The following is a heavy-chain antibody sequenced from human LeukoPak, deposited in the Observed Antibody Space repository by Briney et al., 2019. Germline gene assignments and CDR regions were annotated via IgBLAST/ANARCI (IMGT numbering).Heavy chain of an antibody. V-gene: IGHV1-69*05. Sequence: SVKVSCKASGGTFSSYAISWVRQAPRQGLEWMGGIIPIFGTANYAQKFQGRVTSTTDESTSTAYMELSSLRSEDTAVYYCAGATLSGYDYYFDYWGQGTLVTVSS. D-gene: IGHD5-12*01. J-gene: IGHJ4*02. CDR3: AGATLSGYDYYFDY. CDR2: IIPIFGTA. CDR1: GGTFSSYA.